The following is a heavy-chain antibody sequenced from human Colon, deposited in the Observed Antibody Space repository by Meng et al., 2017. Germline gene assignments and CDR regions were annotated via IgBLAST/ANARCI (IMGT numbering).Heavy chain of an antibody. CDR2: IYYSGST. CDR1: GGSVSSGSYY. CDR3: ARGASDYDFDY. J-gene: IGHJ4*02. V-gene: IGHV4-61*01. Sequence: QGKFQESGPGLVRPSETLSLTCTVSGGSVSSGSYYWSWIRQPPGKGLEWIGYIYYSGSTNYNPSLKSRVTISVDTSKNQFSLKLSSVTAADTAVYYCARGASDYDFDYWGQGTLVTVSS. D-gene: IGHD3-22*01.